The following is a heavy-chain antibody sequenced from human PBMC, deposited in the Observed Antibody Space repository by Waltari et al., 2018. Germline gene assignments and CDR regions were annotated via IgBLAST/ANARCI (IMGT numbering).Heavy chain of an antibody. Sequence: EVQLVESGGGLVKPGGSLRLSCTASGFTFTTYVMNWVRQAPGKGLEGVSSIGGGGSDIFYAESLEGRFTTFRDNSMNSVFLQMNSLSVEDTAVYYCARSEVVSTGWYGFWGQGTLVTVSS. V-gene: IGHV3-21*02. CDR1: GFTFTTYV. CDR3: ARSEVVSTGWYGF. CDR2: IGGGGSDI. J-gene: IGHJ1*01. D-gene: IGHD6-19*01.